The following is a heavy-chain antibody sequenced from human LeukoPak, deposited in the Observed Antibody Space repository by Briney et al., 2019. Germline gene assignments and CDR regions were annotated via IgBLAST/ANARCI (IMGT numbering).Heavy chain of an antibody. J-gene: IGHJ4*02. V-gene: IGHV1-2*02. CDR3: AREGRRIVVPAANLVY. CDR1: GYIFTDYY. D-gene: IGHD2-2*01. CDR2: INPNSGGT. Sequence: ASVKVSCKASGYIFTDYYMHWVRQAPGQGLEWMGWINPNSGGTNYAQKFQGRVTMTRDTSISTAYMELSRLRSDDTAVYYCAREGRRIVVPAANLVYWGQGTLVTVSS.